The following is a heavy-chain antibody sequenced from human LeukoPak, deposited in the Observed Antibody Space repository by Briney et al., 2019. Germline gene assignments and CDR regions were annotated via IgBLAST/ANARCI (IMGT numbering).Heavy chain of an antibody. Sequence: SETLSLTCAVYGGSFSGYYWSWIRQPPGKGLEWIGEINHSGSTNYNPSLKSRVTTSVDTSKNQFSLKLSSVTAADTAVYYCARGLGYFDYWGQGTLVTVSS. CDR3: ARGLGYFDY. CDR2: INHSGST. CDR1: GGSFSGYY. V-gene: IGHV4-34*01. J-gene: IGHJ4*02.